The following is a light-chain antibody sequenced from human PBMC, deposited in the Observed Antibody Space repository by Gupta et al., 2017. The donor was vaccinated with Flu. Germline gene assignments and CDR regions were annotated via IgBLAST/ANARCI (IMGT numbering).Light chain of an antibody. CDR2: GAS. CDR3: LHDNNWPLT. J-gene: IGKJ4*01. V-gene: IGKV3-15*01. Sequence: EIVMTQSPATLSVSPGERATLSCRASQSVSSNLAWYQQKPGQAPRLLIYGASTRATGIPARFSGSASGTEFTLTISSLQSEDFAVYYCLHDNNWPLTFGGGTKLEIK. CDR1: QSVSSN.